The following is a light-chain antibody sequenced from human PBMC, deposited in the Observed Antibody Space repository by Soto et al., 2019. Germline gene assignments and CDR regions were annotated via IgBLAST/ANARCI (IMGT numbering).Light chain of an antibody. Sequence: AIQLTQSPSSLSASVGDRVAFTCRASRDIRSALAWYQQRPGKPPKLLIYDASTLESGVPARFSGSGSGSDFTLSISSLQPEDFATYYCQQINSSPLPVGQGPRVEI. J-gene: IGKJ1*01. CDR3: QQINSSPLP. CDR2: DAS. V-gene: IGKV1-13*02. CDR1: RDIRSA.